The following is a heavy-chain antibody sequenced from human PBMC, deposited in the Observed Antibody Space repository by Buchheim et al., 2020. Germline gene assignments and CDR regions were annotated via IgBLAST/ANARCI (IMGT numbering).Heavy chain of an antibody. J-gene: IGHJ4*02. Sequence: EVQLVESGGGVVRPGGSLRVSCAASGFTFDDYGMSWVRQAPGKGLMWVSRLNYDGTTTNYADSVKGRFIMSRDNANNKLYLQLDSLRPDDTAVYYCARGPRNHYYDKSGLYHIDNWGQGTL. D-gene: IGHD3-22*01. CDR3: ARGPRNHYYDKSGLYHIDN. CDR2: LNYDGTTT. V-gene: IGHV3-20*04. CDR1: GFTFDDYG.